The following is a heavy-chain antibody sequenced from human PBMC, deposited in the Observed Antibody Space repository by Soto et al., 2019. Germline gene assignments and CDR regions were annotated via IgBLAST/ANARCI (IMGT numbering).Heavy chain of an antibody. D-gene: IGHD4-4*01. J-gene: IGHJ6*02. CDR3: ARDVSNYVCGMDV. CDR2: IWYDGSNK. Sequence: HPGGSLRLSCAASGFTFSSYGMHWVRQAPGKGLEWVAVIWYDGSNKYYADSVKGRFTISRDNSKNTLYLQMNSLRAEDTAVYYCARDVSNYVCGMDVWGQGTTDTVSS. CDR1: GFTFSSYG. V-gene: IGHV3-33*01.